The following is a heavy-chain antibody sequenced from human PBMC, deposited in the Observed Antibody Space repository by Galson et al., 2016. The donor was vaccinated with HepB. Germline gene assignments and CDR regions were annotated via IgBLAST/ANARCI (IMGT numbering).Heavy chain of an antibody. CDR1: GFTVSSNY. CDR3: AREVVRGTDAFDI. Sequence: SLRLSCAASGFTVSSNYMSWVRQAPGKGLEWVSVIYSGGSTYYADSVKGRFTISRDNAKNTLYLQMNSLRAEDTAVYYCAREVVRGTDAFDIWGQGTMVTVSS. V-gene: IGHV3-66*01. J-gene: IGHJ3*02. CDR2: IYSGGST. D-gene: IGHD3-10*01.